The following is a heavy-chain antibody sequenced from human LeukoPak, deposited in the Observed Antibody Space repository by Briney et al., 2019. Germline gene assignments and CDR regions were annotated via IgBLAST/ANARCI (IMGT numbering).Heavy chain of an antibody. CDR2: INPSGGST. J-gene: IGHJ4*02. CDR1: GYTFTSYY. CDR3: TKGLGGYYAFDY. Sequence: ASVKVSCKASGYTFTSYYMHWVRQAPGQGLEWMGIINPSGGSTSYAQTLQGRVTMTRDTSTSTVYMELSSLRYEETAVYYCTKGLGGYYAFDYWGQGTLVTVPS. V-gene: IGHV1-46*01. D-gene: IGHD3-22*01.